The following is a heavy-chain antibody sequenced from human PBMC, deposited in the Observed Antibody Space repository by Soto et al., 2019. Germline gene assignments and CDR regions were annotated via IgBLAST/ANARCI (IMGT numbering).Heavy chain of an antibody. CDR3: ARGNDIGDNRAYWFDP. V-gene: IGHV4-34*01. Sequence: LLAASETLSLTCAVYGGSFSGYYWSWIRQPPGKGLEWIGEINHSGSTNYNPSLKSRVTISVDTSKNQFSLKLSSVTAADTAVYYCARGNDIGDNRAYWFDPWGQGTLVTVSS. J-gene: IGHJ5*02. CDR2: INHSGST. CDR1: GGSFSGYY. D-gene: IGHD4-17*01.